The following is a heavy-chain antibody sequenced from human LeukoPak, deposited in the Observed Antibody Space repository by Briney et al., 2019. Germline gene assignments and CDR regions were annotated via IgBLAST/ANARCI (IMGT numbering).Heavy chain of an antibody. CDR3: AKGQVEYCSGSRCYPFDD. CDR1: GFTFSSSW. Sequence: GGSLRLSCVASGFTFSSSWMSWVRQGPGKGLEWVASINQDEIHYVDAVRGRFTISRDNAKNSLYLQMNSLRAEDTAIYFCAKGQVEYCSGSRCYPFDDWGQGTLVTVSS. V-gene: IGHV3-7*03. D-gene: IGHD2-15*01. J-gene: IGHJ4*02. CDR2: INQDEI.